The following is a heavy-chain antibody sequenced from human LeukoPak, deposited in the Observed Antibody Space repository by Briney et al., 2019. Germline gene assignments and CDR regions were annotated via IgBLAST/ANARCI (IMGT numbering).Heavy chain of an antibody. J-gene: IGHJ6*02. CDR1: GGSISSYY. CDR2: IYYSGST. D-gene: IGHD3-10*01. V-gene: IGHV4-59*01. CDR3: AKERSGSGSNLTGRGSYYYYYGMDV. Sequence: SETLSLTCTFSGGSISSYYWSWIRQPPGKGLEWIGYIYYSGSTNYNPSLKSRVTISVDTSKNQFSLKLSSVTAADTAVYYCAKERSGSGSNLTGRGSYYYYYGMDVWGQGTTVTVSS.